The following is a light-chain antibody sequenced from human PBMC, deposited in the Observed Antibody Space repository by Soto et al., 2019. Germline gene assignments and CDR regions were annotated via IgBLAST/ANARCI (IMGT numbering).Light chain of an antibody. V-gene: IGKV3-11*01. CDR2: DAS. CDR1: QSVSSY. Sequence: EIVLTQSPAPLSLSPGERATLSCRASQSVSSYLAWYQQKPGQAPRLLIYDASNRATGIPARFSGSGSGTDFPLTISSLEPEDFAVYCCQQRSNWPPITFGQGTRLEI. J-gene: IGKJ5*01. CDR3: QQRSNWPPIT.